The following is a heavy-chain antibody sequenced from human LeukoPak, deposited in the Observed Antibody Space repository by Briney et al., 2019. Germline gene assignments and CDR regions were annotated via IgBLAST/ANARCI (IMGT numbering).Heavy chain of an antibody. CDR2: ISGGGDNT. D-gene: IGHD4-17*01. V-gene: IGHV3-23*01. J-gene: IGHJ4*02. CDR1: GFTFSSYA. Sequence: PGGSLRLSCAASGFTFSSYAMSWVRQAPGKGLEWVSTISGGGDNTYYADSVKGRFTISRDNSKNTLYLQMNSLRADDTAIYYRAKDRTYYADFANDYWGQGTLVTVSS. CDR3: AKDRTYYADFANDY.